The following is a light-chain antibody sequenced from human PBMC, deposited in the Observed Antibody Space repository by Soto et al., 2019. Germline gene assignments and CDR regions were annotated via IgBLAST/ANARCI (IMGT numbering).Light chain of an antibody. J-gene: IGLJ2*01. V-gene: IGLV4-69*01. CDR2: LNSDGSH. CDR1: SGHSSYA. CDR3: QTWGTGTHVV. Sequence: QAVVTQSPSASASLGASVKLTCTLSSGHSSYAIAWHQQQPEKGPRYLMKLNSDGSHSKGDGIPDRFSGSSSGAERYLTISSLQSEDEADYYCQTWGTGTHVVFGAGIKLTVL.